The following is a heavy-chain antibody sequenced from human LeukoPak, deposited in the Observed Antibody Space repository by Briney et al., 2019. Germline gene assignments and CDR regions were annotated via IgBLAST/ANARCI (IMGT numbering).Heavy chain of an antibody. D-gene: IGHD2/OR15-2a*01. V-gene: IGHV4-39*01. CDR3: AKQESLIPLAI. CDR2: IHYSGGT. Sequence: SETLSLTCTVSGGSISSSSHYWGWIRQPPGKGLEWIASIHYSGGTNYNPSLKSRVTISVDTSKNQVPLKLSSVTAADTAVYYCAKQESLIPLAIWRQGTMVTVSS. CDR1: GGSISSSSHY. J-gene: IGHJ3*02.